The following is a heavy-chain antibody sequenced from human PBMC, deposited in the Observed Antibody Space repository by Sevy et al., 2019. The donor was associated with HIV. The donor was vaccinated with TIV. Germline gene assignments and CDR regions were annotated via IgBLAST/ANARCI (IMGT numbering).Heavy chain of an antibody. Sequence: SETLSLTCTISGGSISSSSYYWGWIRQPPGKGLEWMGSLYSTGATSYNPSLESRVTVSACTSRNRFYLKLDSVSAADTAVYYCATPLPSGWYEGTGGYFDLWGRGTLVTVSS. D-gene: IGHD6-19*01. CDR3: ATPLPSGWYEGTGGYFDL. J-gene: IGHJ2*01. V-gene: IGHV4-39*01. CDR2: LYSTGAT. CDR1: GGSISSSSYY.